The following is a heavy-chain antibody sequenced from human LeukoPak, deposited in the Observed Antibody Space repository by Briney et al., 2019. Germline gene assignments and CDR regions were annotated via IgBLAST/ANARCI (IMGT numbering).Heavy chain of an antibody. Sequence: GGSLRLSCAATVFSLMSYAIHWVRQAPGKGLEYVSAMSHDGGTTYYADSVKGRFTVSRHNSRNMVYLQMGGLRAEDMAVYYCTRGSGPLYFDFWGQGTQVTVSS. J-gene: IGHJ4*02. CDR2: MSHDGGTT. V-gene: IGHV3-64*02. CDR1: VFSLMSYA. CDR3: TRGSGPLYFDF. D-gene: IGHD6-19*01.